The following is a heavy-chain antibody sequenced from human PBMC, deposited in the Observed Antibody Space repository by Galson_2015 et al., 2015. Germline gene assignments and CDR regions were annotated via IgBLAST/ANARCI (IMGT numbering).Heavy chain of an antibody. V-gene: IGHV5-51*03. Sequence: QSGAEVKKPGESPKIFCKGSGYSFTNYWIGWVRQMPGKGLEWMGIIYPNDSDTRYSPSFQGQVTISADKSISTAYLQWSRLKASDTAMYYCTRGGYFSGMDVWGQGTTVTVSS. CDR2: IYPNDSDT. CDR3: TRGGYFSGMDV. CDR1: GYSFTNYW. J-gene: IGHJ6*02. D-gene: IGHD3-16*01.